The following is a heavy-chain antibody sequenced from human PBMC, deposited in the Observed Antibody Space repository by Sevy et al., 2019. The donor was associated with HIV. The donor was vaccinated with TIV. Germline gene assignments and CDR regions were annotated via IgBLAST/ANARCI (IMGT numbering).Heavy chain of an antibody. Sequence: GSLRLSCVASGFRFSDEPMNWVRQAPGKGLEWISNIRSDSSVMSYADTVRGRFTVSRDNARNSLSLQLNSLRDEDTALYYCVTDTQFGFDYWGQGTLVTVSS. CDR2: IRSDSSVM. CDR1: GFRFSDEP. D-gene: IGHD3-16*01. J-gene: IGHJ4*02. V-gene: IGHV3-48*02. CDR3: VTDTQFGFDY.